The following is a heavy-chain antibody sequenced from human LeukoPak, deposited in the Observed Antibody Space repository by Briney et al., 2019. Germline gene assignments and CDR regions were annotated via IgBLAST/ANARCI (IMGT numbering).Heavy chain of an antibody. J-gene: IGHJ4*02. V-gene: IGHV3-7*01. CDR3: ARGGSH. CDR1: GFDFSDYG. D-gene: IGHD3-16*01. CDR2: IKQDGSEK. Sequence: GGSLRLSCVGSGFDFSDYGMNWVRQAPGKGLEWVANIKQDGSEKYYVDSVKGQFTISRDNAKNSLYLQMSSLRAEDTAVYYCARGGSHWGQGALVTVSS.